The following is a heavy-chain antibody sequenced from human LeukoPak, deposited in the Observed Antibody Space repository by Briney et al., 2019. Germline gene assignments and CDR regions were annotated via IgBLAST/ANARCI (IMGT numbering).Heavy chain of an antibody. D-gene: IGHD3-16*01. J-gene: IGHJ3*02. CDR2: ISGSGGST. V-gene: IGHV3-23*01. Sequence: GGSLRLSCAASRSSFSTYAMSWVRQAPGKGLEWVSAISGSGGSTYYADSVKGRFTISRANSKNTLYLQMNSLRAEDTALYYCAKEGGGVGFDIWGQGTMVTVSS. CDR3: AKEGGGVGFDI. CDR1: RSSFSTYA.